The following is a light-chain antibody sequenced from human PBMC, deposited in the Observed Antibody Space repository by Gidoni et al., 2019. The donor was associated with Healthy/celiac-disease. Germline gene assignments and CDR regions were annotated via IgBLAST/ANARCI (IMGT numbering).Light chain of an antibody. Sequence: VIGMTQSPSLLSASTGDRVTLSCRMSQCISSYFAWYQQKPGKAPELLIYAASTLQSAVPARVSGSGSGTDFTLTISCLQSEDFATYYFQQYYSFPLTFGGGTKVEIK. J-gene: IGKJ4*01. V-gene: IGKV1D-8*01. CDR2: AAS. CDR3: QQYYSFPLT. CDR1: QCISSY.